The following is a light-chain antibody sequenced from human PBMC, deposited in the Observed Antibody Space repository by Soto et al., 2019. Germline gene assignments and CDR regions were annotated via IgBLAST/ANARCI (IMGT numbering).Light chain of an antibody. J-gene: IGKJ4*01. CDR3: QTYESEPHT. CDR1: QDIDNY. Sequence: DIQMTQSPSSLSASVGDRVTISCRASQDIDNYLVWYQQKPGKVPKLLIYAASTLQSGVPSRFSGSGSGTDFTLTISRLQPEDVATYYCQTYESEPHTFGGGTKVEIK. CDR2: AAS. V-gene: IGKV1-27*01.